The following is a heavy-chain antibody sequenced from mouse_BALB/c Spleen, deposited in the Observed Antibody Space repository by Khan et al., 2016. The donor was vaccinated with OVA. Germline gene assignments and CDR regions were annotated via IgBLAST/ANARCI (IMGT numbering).Heavy chain of an antibody. V-gene: IGHV1-4*01. CDR3: VREGAYHRSDGWFAY. CDR2: INPSNNYT. CDR1: GYTFTSYT. D-gene: IGHD2-14*01. J-gene: IGHJ3*01. Sequence: QVRLQQSGAELARPGASVKMSCKTSGYTFTSYTMHWIRQRPGQALEWIGHINPSNNYTNYNQNFKDRATLIVDKSSNTAYMQVSSLTSEDSAVYYGVREGAYHRSDGWFAYWGQGTLVTVSA.